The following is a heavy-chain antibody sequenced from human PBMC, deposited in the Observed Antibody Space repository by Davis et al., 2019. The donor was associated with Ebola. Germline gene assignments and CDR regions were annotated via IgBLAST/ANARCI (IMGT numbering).Heavy chain of an antibody. Sequence: AASVTVSCKASGDTFSSYAISWVRQAPGQGLEWMGGIIPIFGAANYAQQFQGRVTITAHESTRTAYMELRSLRSEDTAVYYCASLGTGTNGFDYWGQGTLVTVSS. D-gene: IGHD1-7*01. CDR3: ASLGTGTNGFDY. J-gene: IGHJ4*02. CDR2: IIPIFGAA. V-gene: IGHV1-69*13. CDR1: GDTFSSYA.